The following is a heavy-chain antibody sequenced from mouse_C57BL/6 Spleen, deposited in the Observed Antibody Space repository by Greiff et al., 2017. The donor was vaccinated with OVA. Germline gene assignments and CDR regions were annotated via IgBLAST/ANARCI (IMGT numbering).Heavy chain of an antibody. CDR1: GFTFSSYA. D-gene: IGHD1-1*01. J-gene: IGHJ3*01. CDR3: AREDYYGRGTWFAY. CDR2: ISDGGSYT. Sequence: EVQGVESGGGLVKPGGSLKLSCAASGFTFSSYAMSWVRQTPEKRLEWVATISDGGSYTYYPDNVKGRFTISRDNAKNNLYLQMSHLKSEDTAMYYCAREDYYGRGTWFAYWGQGTLVTVSA. V-gene: IGHV5-4*01.